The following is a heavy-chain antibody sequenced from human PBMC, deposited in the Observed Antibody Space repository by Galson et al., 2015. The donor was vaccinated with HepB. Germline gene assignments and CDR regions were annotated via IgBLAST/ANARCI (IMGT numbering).Heavy chain of an antibody. Sequence: LEWVARISYDGRNEYYPDSLKGRFTISRDNSNNTLSLQMNSLRTEDTAVYYCAKGINMGAYYFDSWGQGTLVTVSS. D-gene: IGHD1-26*01. J-gene: IGHJ4*02. CDR3: AKGINMGAYYFDS. V-gene: IGHV3-30*18. CDR2: ISYDGRNE.